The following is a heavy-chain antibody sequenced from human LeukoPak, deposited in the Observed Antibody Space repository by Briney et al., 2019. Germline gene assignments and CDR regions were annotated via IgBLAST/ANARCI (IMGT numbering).Heavy chain of an antibody. Sequence: SVKVSCQASRYIFSSYVISWVGPPHGQGLEWMGWIRAYNGNTYYAQKLQGRVTMTTDTSTSTTYMELRSLTPDDTAVYYCARGHNWNDPPYYGDYYYMDVWGKGTTVTVSS. V-gene: IGHV1-18*01. CDR3: ARGHNWNDPPYYGDYYYMDV. J-gene: IGHJ6*03. D-gene: IGHD1-1*01. CDR1: RYIFSSYV. CDR2: IRAYNGNT.